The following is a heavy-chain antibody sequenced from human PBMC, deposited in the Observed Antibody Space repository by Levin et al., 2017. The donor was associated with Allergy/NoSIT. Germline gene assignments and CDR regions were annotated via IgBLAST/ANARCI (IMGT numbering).Heavy chain of an antibody. Sequence: GGSLRLSCAASGFTFSSYAMSWVRQAPGKGLEWVSAISGSGGSTYYADSVKGRFTISRDNSKNTLYLQMNSLRAEDTAVYYCAKGEDDSSGYYLLPLGPDYWGQGTLVTVSS. V-gene: IGHV3-23*01. D-gene: IGHD3-22*01. CDR2: ISGSGGST. CDR3: AKGEDDSSGYYLLPLGPDY. CDR1: GFTFSSYA. J-gene: IGHJ4*02.